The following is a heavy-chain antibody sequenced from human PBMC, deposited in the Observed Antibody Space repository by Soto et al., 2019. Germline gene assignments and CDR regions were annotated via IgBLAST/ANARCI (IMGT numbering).Heavy chain of an antibody. V-gene: IGHV3-15*05. D-gene: IGHD3-10*01. CDR3: VAPWLF. Sequence: EVHLVESGGGLVKSGGSLRLSCVASGLNFSDAWMSWVRQAPGKGLEWIGRIKNEGEGGTTDYAAVVKGRFIISRDDSKNTLYLQMNSLTAADTAVYYCVAPWLFWGHGNLVTVSS. CDR2: IKNEGEGGTT. CDR1: GLNFSDAW. J-gene: IGHJ4*01.